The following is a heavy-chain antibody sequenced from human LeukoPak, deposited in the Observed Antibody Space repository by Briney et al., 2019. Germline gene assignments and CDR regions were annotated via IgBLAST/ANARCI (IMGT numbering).Heavy chain of an antibody. CDR1: GGSISSYY. V-gene: IGHV4-4*07. CDR2: IYTTGST. D-gene: IGHD6-6*01. J-gene: IGHJ6*03. CDR3: ARAGYSSSSFYYYYYMDV. Sequence: SETLSLTCTVSGGSISSYYWSWIRQPAGKRLEWIGRIYTTGSTNYNPSLQSRVTISVDTSKNQFFLKLNSVTAADTAVYYCARAGYSSSSFYYYYYMDVWGKGTTVTVSS.